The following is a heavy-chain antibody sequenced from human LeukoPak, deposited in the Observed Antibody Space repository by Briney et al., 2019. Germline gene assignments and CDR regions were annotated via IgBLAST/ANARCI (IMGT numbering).Heavy chain of an antibody. CDR3: ASITMTRGGRAFDI. Sequence: PSGTLSLTCAVSGGSISINNWWSWVRQPPGKGLEWIGEIHHSGSTNYNPSLKSRVTISVDKSKNQFSLMLISVTAADTALYYCASITMTRGGRAFDIWGQGTMVTVSS. J-gene: IGHJ3*02. CDR1: GGSISINNW. D-gene: IGHD3-10*01. CDR2: IHHSGST. V-gene: IGHV4-4*02.